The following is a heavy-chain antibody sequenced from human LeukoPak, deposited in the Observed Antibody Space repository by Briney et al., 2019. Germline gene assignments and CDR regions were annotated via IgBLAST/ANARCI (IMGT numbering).Heavy chain of an antibody. CDR2: IIPIFGTA. CDR3: AREVRVDGSLYYYYYMDV. D-gene: IGHD5-24*01. V-gene: IGHV1-69*13. CDR1: GGTFSSYA. J-gene: IGHJ6*03. Sequence: GASVKVSCKASGGTFSSYAISWVRQAPGQGLEWMGGIIPIFGTANYAQKFQGRVTITADESTSTAYMELSSLRSEDTAVYYCAREVRVDGSLYYYYYMDVWGKGTTVTISS.